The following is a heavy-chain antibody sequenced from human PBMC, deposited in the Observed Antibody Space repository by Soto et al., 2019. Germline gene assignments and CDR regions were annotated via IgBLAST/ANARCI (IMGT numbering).Heavy chain of an antibody. D-gene: IGHD3-22*01. CDR1: GGTFSSYA. CDR2: IIPIFGTA. J-gene: IGHJ4*02. Sequence: SVKVSCKASGGTFSSYAISWVRQAPGQGPEWMGGIIPIFGTANYAQKFQGRVTITADKSTSTAYMELSSLRSEDTAVYFCAREPKQNYDSSPWNGGFDSWGPGTLVTVSS. CDR3: AREPKQNYDSSPWNGGFDS. V-gene: IGHV1-69*06.